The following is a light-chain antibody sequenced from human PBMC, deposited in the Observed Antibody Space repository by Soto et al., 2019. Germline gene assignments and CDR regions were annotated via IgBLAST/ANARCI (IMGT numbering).Light chain of an antibody. CDR1: SSDVGSYNL. CDR3: CAYTSSATLV. V-gene: IGLV2-23*01. Sequence: QSVLTQPASVSGSPGQSITISCIGTSSDVGSYNLVSWYQQYPGKAPKLMIYEGSKRPSGVSNRFSGSKSGNTASLTMSGLQAEDEADYYCCAYTSSATLVFGGGTKLTVL. J-gene: IGLJ3*02. CDR2: EGS.